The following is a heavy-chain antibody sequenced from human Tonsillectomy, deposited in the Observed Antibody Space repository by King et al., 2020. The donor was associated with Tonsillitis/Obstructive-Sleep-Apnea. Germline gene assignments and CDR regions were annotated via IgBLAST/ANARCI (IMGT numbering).Heavy chain of an antibody. Sequence: QLQESGPRLVKPSETLSLTCTVSGHSIRSSSYYWGWIRQPPGKGLEWIGTIYYTGSTYYNPSLKSRVTISVDTSKNQFSPKLSSVTAADTAMYYCARHVRDGYGTNFDYWGQGTLVTVSS. D-gene: IGHD5-24*01. CDR1: GHSIRSSSYY. CDR2: IYYTGST. V-gene: IGHV4-39*01. J-gene: IGHJ4*02. CDR3: ARHVRDGYGTNFDY.